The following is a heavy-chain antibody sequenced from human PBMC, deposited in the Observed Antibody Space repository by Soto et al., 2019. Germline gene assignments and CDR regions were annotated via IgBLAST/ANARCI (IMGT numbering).Heavy chain of an antibody. D-gene: IGHD7-27*01. CDR3: ARGPNWGYRFDA. V-gene: IGHV1-69*06. CDR1: GGTFSGHA. Sequence: QVQLVQSGAEVRKPGSSVKVSCEASGGTFSGHAISWVRQAPGQGPEWMGGLIPLFGTTQHAQRFQGRLTITADKSTTTAYMELTSLRFEDTAIYYCARGPNWGYRFDAWGQGTLVIVSS. CDR2: LIPLFGTT. J-gene: IGHJ4*02.